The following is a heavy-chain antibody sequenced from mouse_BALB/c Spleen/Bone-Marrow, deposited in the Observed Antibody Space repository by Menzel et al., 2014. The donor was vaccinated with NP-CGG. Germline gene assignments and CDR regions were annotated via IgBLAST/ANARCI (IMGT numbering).Heavy chain of an antibody. D-gene: IGHD1-1*02. J-gene: IGHJ4*01. CDR3: ARVYGAMDY. CDR1: GYSFTGYT. V-gene: IGHV1S135*01. CDR2: INPYNGGT. Sequence: VQLQQSGPELVKPGASMKISCKASGYSFTGYTVNWVKQSHGKNLEWIGLINPYNGGTSNNQKFKGKATLTVDKSSSPAYMELISLTSEVYAVYYYARVYGAMDYWGQGTSVTVSS.